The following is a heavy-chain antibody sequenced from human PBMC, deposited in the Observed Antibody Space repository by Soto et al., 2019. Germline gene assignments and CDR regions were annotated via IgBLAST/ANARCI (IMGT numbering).Heavy chain of an antibody. CDR2: INHSGST. CDR3: AGRGRLVRNNY. Sequence: TLSLTCAVYGGSFSGYYWSWIRQPPGKGLEWIGEINHSGSTNYNPSLKSRVTISVDTSKNQFSLKLSSVTAADTAVYYCAGRGRLVRNNYWGQGTLVTVSS. D-gene: IGHD6-19*01. V-gene: IGHV4-34*01. J-gene: IGHJ4*02. CDR1: GGSFSGYY.